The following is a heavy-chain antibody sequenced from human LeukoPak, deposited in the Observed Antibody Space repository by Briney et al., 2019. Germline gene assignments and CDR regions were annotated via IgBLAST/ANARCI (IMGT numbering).Heavy chain of an antibody. CDR2: IYHSGST. CDR1: GGSISSSNW. Sequence: SETLSLTCAVSGGSISSSNWWSWVRQPPGKGLEWIGEIYHSGSTNYNPSLRSRVTISVDKSKNQFSLKLSSVTAADTAVYYCARRTAVAGPGPFDYWGQGTLVTVSS. J-gene: IGHJ4*02. V-gene: IGHV4-4*02. CDR3: ARRTAVAGPGPFDY. D-gene: IGHD6-19*01.